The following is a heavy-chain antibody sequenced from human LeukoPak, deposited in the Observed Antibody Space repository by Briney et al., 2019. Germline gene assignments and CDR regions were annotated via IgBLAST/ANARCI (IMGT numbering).Heavy chain of an antibody. CDR3: ARGGHWDYYDSKLPRRDWFDP. Sequence: SSETLSLTCAVYGGSFSGYYWSWIRQPPGKGLECIGEINHSGSTNYNPSLKSRVTISVDTSKNQFSLKLSSVTAADTAVYYCARGGHWDYYDSKLPRRDWFDPWGQGTLVTVSS. J-gene: IGHJ5*02. V-gene: IGHV4-34*01. CDR1: GGSFSGYY. CDR2: INHSGST. D-gene: IGHD3-22*01.